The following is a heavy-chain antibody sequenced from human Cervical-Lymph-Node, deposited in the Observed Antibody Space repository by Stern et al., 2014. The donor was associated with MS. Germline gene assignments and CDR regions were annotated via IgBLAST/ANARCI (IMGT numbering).Heavy chain of an antibody. J-gene: IGHJ5*02. V-gene: IGHV4-4*02. CDR2: IYHSGST. CDR3: ARSIGYSYGYRYNWFDP. Sequence: QVQLQESGPGLVKPSGTLSLTCDVSGGSISSSNWWSWVRQPPGKGLEWIGEIYHSGSTNYNPSLKSRVPLSVDKSKNQFPLKLSSVTAADTAVYYCARSIGYSYGYRYNWFDPWGQGTLVTVSS. D-gene: IGHD5-18*01. CDR1: GGSISSSNW.